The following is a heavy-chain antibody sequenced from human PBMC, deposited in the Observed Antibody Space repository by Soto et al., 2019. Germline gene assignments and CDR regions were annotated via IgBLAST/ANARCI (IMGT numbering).Heavy chain of an antibody. CDR2: IYWDDTK. J-gene: IGHJ4*02. CDR3: AHGSGWLSDQ. CDR1: GFSLSDSAVG. Sequence: QITLKESGPTLVKPTQTLTLTCTFSGFSLSDSAVGVNWIHQPPGKPLEWLARIYWDDTKHYSSSLRNRLTITKDTSNSQVVLTMTNMDPVDTATYYCAHGSGWLSDQWGQGTLVTVSS. D-gene: IGHD6-19*01. V-gene: IGHV2-5*02.